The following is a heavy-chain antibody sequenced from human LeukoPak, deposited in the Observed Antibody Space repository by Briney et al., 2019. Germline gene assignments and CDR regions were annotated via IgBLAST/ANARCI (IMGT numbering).Heavy chain of an antibody. Sequence: PGGSLRLSCAASGFTFSSYSMNWVRQAPGKGPEWRSNISTGSRTIYYADSVEGRFTISRDNAKNSLYLQMNSLRDEDTAMYYCARGSRQYDILTGYHDYWGQGTQVTVSS. CDR1: GFTFSSYS. CDR3: ARGSRQYDILTGYHDY. CDR2: ISTGSRTI. D-gene: IGHD3-9*01. J-gene: IGHJ4*02. V-gene: IGHV3-48*02.